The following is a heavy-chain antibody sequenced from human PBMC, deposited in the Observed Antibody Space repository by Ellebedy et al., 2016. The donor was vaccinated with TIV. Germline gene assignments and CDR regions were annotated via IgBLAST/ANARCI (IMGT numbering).Heavy chain of an antibody. CDR2: VNPNLGYT. Sequence: ASVKVSCXVSGYTFTSYDINWVRQAAGQGLEWMGRVNPNLGYTDYAQKFQGRVSMTTDTSLSTAYMELSSLRPDDTAVYFCARGLTVAGTPSAYWGQGTLVTVSS. V-gene: IGHV1-8*01. D-gene: IGHD6-19*01. CDR3: ARGLTVAGTPSAY. CDR1: GYTFTSYD. J-gene: IGHJ4*02.